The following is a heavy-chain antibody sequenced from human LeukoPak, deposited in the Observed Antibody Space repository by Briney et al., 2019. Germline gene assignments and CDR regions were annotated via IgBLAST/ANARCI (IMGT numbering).Heavy chain of an antibody. Sequence: SQTLSLTCAISGDSVSSNSAAWNWIRQSPSRGLEWLGRTYYRSKWYNDYAVSVKSRITTNPDTSKNQFSLQLNSVTPEDTAVYYCARSEATEAVVVVAAITWFDPWGQGTLVTVSS. CDR1: GDSVSSNSAA. J-gene: IGHJ5*02. CDR3: ARSEATEAVVVVAAITWFDP. CDR2: TYYRSKWYN. V-gene: IGHV6-1*01. D-gene: IGHD2-15*01.